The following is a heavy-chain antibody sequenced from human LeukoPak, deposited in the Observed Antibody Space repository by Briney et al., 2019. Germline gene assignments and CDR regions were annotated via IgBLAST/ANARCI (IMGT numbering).Heavy chain of an antibody. V-gene: IGHV3-15*01. J-gene: IGHJ5*02. CDR3: TTGVYCSSTSRLNWFHP. CDR2: IKSKTDGGTT. D-gene: IGHD2-2*01. CDR1: GFTFSNAW. Sequence: GGSLRLSCAASGFTFSNAWVSWVRQAPGKGLEWVGRIKSKTDGGTTDYAAPVKGRFTISRDDSKNTLYLQMNSLKTEDTAVYTWTTGVYCSSTSRLNWFHPWGQGTLVTVSS.